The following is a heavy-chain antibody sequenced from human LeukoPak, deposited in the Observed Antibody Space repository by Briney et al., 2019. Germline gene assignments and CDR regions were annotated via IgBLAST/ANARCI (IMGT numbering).Heavy chain of an antibody. J-gene: IGHJ4*02. CDR3: ARDASPIRYYDSSTTTFDY. Sequence: ASVKVSSKASGYTFTSYYMHWVRQAPGQGLEWMGIINPSGGSTSYAQKFQGRVTMTRDTSTSTVYMELSSLRSEDTAVYYCARDASPIRYYDSSTTTFDYWGQGTLVTVSS. CDR1: GYTFTSYY. V-gene: IGHV1-46*03. CDR2: INPSGGST. D-gene: IGHD3-22*01.